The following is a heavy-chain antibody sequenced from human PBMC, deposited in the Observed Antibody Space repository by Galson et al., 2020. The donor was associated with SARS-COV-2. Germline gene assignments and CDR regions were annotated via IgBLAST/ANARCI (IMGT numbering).Heavy chain of an antibody. J-gene: IGHJ4*02. CDR2: IYYTGST. V-gene: IGHV4-59*08. CDR3: AGGPTLVKYYFPF. Sequence: SETLSLTCTVSADSISSYYWSWIRQPPGKGLESIGYIYYTGSTNYNPSLKSRVTISVDTARNQLSLKLTSVTAADTAVYYCAGGPTLVKYYFPFWGQGTLVTVSS. CDR1: ADSISSYY. D-gene: IGHD6-6*01.